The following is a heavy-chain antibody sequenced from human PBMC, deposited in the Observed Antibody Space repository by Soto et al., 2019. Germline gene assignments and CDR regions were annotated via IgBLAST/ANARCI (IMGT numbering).Heavy chain of an antibody. Sequence: QVQLVESGGGVVQPGRSLRLSCAASGFTFSSYGMHWVRQAPGKGLEWVAVISYDGSNKYYADSVKGRFIISRDNSKNTLYLQMNSLRAEDTAVYYCAKQGKPILRLLDPWGQGTLVTVSS. CDR2: ISYDGSNK. D-gene: IGHD3-16*01. J-gene: IGHJ5*02. CDR3: AKQGKPILRLLDP. V-gene: IGHV3-30*18. CDR1: GFTFSSYG.